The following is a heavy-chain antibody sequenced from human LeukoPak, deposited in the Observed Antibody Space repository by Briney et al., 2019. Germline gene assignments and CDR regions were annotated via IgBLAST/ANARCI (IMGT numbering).Heavy chain of an antibody. Sequence: GGSLRLSCSASGFTFSSYSMNWVRQAPGKGLEWVSAISSSSSYIYYADSVKGRFTISRDNAKNSLYLQMNSLRAEDTAVYYCARVLLAAAGYRWFDPWGQGTLVTVSS. CDR1: GFTFSSYS. J-gene: IGHJ5*02. CDR3: ARVLLAAAGYRWFDP. D-gene: IGHD6-13*01. CDR2: ISSSSSYI. V-gene: IGHV3-21*01.